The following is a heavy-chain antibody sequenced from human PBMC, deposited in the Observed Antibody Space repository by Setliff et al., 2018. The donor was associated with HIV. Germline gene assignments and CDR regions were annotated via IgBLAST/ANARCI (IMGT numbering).Heavy chain of an antibody. CDR1: GYTFTGNY. J-gene: IGHJ4*02. CDR3: ARTLYXXFSSFDY. Sequence: RASVKVSCKASGYTFTGNYIHWVRQAPEQGLEWMGWINPNSGGTNYEQKFQGRVTMTRDTSISTAYMELSRLRSDDTALYYCARTLYXXFSSFDYWGQGTLVTVSS. D-gene: IGHD3-3*01. V-gene: IGHV1-2*02. CDR2: INPNSGGT.